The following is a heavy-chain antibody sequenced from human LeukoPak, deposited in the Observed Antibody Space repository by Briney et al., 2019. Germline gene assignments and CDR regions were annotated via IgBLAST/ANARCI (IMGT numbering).Heavy chain of an antibody. CDR3: ARGHYYDSSGLIAGAFDI. V-gene: IGHV3-66*01. D-gene: IGHD3-22*01. J-gene: IGHJ3*02. Sequence: GGSLRLSCAASGFTASSNYMSWVRQAPGKGLEWVSVIYSGGSTYYADSVKGRFTISRDNSKNTLYLQMNSLRAEDTAVYYCARGHYYDSSGLIAGAFDIWGQGTMVTVSS. CDR1: GFTASSNY. CDR2: IYSGGST.